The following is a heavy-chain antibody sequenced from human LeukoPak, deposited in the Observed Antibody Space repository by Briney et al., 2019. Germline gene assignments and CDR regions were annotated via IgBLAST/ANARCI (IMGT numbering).Heavy chain of an antibody. CDR3: ASTDRIAAAGTRGPYYYDYYMDV. V-gene: IGHV1-69*05. CDR2: IIPIFGTA. Sequence: ASVKLSCKASGGTFSSYAISWVRQAPGQGLEWMAGIIPIFGTADYAQKVQGRVTITTDESTSTAYMELSSLRSEDTAVYYCASTDRIAAAGTRGPYYYDYYMDVWGKGTTVTVSS. J-gene: IGHJ6*03. CDR1: GGTFSSYA. D-gene: IGHD6-13*01.